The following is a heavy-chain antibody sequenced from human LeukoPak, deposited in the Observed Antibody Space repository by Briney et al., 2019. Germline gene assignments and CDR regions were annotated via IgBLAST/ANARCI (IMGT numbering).Heavy chain of an antibody. CDR3: ARVGRWELLHGFDY. CDR1: GYKFTDYY. CDR2: INPNSGGT. D-gene: IGHD1-26*01. Sequence: ASVKVSCKASGYKFTDYYMHWVRQAPGQGLEWMGWINPNSGGTNYAQKFQGRVTMTRDTSISTAYMELSRLRSDDTAVYYCARVGRWELLHGFDYWGQGTLVTVSS. V-gene: IGHV1-2*02. J-gene: IGHJ4*02.